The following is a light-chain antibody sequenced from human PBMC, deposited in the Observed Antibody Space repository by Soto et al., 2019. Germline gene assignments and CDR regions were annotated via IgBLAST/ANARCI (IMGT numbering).Light chain of an antibody. CDR2: RAS. J-gene: IGKJ1*01. V-gene: IGKV3-15*01. CDR1: QSLNGN. CDR3: QQYNYWPS. Sequence: EILMTQSPATLSVSPGERATLSCRASQSLNGNLAWYQQKPGQAPRLLISRASTRATDIPARFTGSGSGTEFTLTIDGLQSEDFAVYYCQQYNYWPSFGQGTKVEIK.